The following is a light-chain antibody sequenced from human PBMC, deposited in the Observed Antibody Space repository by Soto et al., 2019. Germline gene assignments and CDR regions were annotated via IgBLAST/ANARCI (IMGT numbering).Light chain of an antibody. V-gene: IGKV2-24*01. J-gene: IGKJ2*02. CDR3: LQPTQRRT. Sequence: DIVMTQSPLSLPVTLGQPASISCRSSQSLLHSDGNTYLSWLQQRPGQPPRVLIYKISQRISGVPDRFSGSGAGTYFTLKISRVEDEDVAVYYCLQPTQRRTFVQGTKLEIK. CDR1: QSLLHSDGNTY. CDR2: KIS.